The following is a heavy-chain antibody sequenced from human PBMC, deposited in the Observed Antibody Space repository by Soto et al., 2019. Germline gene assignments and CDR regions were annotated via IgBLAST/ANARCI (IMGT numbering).Heavy chain of an antibody. D-gene: IGHD3-3*01. CDR1: GGSFSGYY. CDR3: ARPRSTIFGVVRGFDY. Sequence: KPSETLSLTCAVYGGSFSGYYWSWIRQPPGKGLEWIGEINHSGSTNYNPSLESRVTISVDTSKNQFSLKLSSVTAADTAVYYCARPRSTIFGVVRGFDYWGQGTLVTVSS. CDR2: INHSGST. V-gene: IGHV4-34*01. J-gene: IGHJ4*02.